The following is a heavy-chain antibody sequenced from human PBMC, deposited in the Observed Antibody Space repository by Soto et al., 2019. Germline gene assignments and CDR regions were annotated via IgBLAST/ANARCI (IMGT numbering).Heavy chain of an antibody. CDR1: GFSFVNYA. V-gene: IGHV3-23*01. J-gene: IGHJ4*02. Sequence: GGSLILSCAASGFSFVNYAMNWVRQAPGKGLEWVSGLSGSGTSTYYADSVKGRFTISRDNSRDTLFLQMNSLTADDTAVYYCAKATTNGGWFNPFDSWGQGDLVTVSS. D-gene: IGHD6-19*01. CDR2: LSGSGTST. CDR3: AKATTNGGWFNPFDS.